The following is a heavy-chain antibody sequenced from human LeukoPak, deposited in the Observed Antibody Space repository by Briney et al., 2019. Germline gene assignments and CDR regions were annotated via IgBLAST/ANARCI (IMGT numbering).Heavy chain of an antibody. CDR3: ARERMITFGGAVDY. D-gene: IGHD3-16*01. V-gene: IGHV3-66*01. Sequence: GGSLRLSCAASGFTVSSNYMSWVRQAPGKGLEWVSVIYSGGSTYYADSVKGRFTISRDSSKNTLYLQMNSLRAEDTAVYYCARERMITFGGAVDYWGQGTLVTVSS. CDR1: GFTVSSNY. J-gene: IGHJ4*02. CDR2: IYSGGST.